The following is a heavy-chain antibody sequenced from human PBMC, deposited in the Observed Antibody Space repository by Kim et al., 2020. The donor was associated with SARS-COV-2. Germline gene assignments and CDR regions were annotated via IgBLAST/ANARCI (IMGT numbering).Heavy chain of an antibody. CDR3: ARKTHYGGNYYYYGMDV. CDR1: GGTFSSYA. D-gene: IGHD4-17*01. V-gene: IGHV1-69*13. CDR2: IIPIFGTA. J-gene: IGHJ6*02. Sequence: SVKVSCKASGGTFSSYAISWVRQAPGQGLEWMGGIIPIFGTANYAQKFQGRVTITADESTSTAYMELSSLRSEDTAVYYCARKTHYGGNYYYYGMDVWGQGTTVTVSS.